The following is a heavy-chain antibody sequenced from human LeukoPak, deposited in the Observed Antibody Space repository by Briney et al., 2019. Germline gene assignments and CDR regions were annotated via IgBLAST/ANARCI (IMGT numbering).Heavy chain of an antibody. CDR1: GYTFTGYY. V-gene: IGHV1-2*02. CDR2: INPNSGGT. D-gene: IGHD3-16*01. Sequence: ASVKVSCKASGYTFTGYYMHWVRQAPGQGLEWMGWINPNSGGTNYAQKFQGRVTMTRDTSISTAYMELSRLRSDDTAVYYCARVGDRISELDHLDYWGQGTLVTVSS. J-gene: IGHJ4*02. CDR3: ARVGDRISELDHLDY.